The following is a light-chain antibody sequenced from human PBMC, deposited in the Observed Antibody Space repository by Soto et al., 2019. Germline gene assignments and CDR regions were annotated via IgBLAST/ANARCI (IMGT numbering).Light chain of an antibody. CDR1: QSFNSIY. J-gene: IGKJ1*01. V-gene: IGKV3-20*01. CDR2: GSS. Sequence: EIVLTQSPGTLSLSPGERATLSCRASQSFNSIYLAWYQQKPGQAPRLLIYGSSTRATDIPDRFSGSGSGTDFSLTISRLEPEDFAVYYCQQYGGSPRTFGQGTKVDIK. CDR3: QQYGGSPRT.